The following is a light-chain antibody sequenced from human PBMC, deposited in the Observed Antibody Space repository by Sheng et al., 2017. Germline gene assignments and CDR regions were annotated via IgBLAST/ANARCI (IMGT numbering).Light chain of an antibody. CDR2: GAS. Sequence: EIVLTQSPGTLSLSPGERATLSCRASQSVSSSTLSWYQQKPGQAPRLLIYGASSRATGIPDRFSGSGSGTDFTLTISSLQSEDSAFYYCQQYNSWPRTFGPGTKVETK. J-gene: IGKJ1*01. CDR1: QSVSSST. V-gene: IGKV3-20*01. CDR3: QQYNSWPRT.